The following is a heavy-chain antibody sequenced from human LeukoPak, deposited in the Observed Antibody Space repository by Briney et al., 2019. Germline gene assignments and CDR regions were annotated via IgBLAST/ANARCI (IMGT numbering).Heavy chain of an antibody. CDR1: GFTVSSNY. V-gene: IGHV3-53*01. J-gene: IGHJ4*02. CDR2: IYSGGGT. CDR3: AKDGVRFGELKPLDY. Sequence: GGSLRLSCTASGFTVSSNYMSWVRQAPGKGLEWVSVIYSGGGTYYADSVKGRFTISRDNSKNTLNLQMNSLRAEDTAVYYCAKDGVRFGELKPLDYWGQGTLVTVSS. D-gene: IGHD3-10*01.